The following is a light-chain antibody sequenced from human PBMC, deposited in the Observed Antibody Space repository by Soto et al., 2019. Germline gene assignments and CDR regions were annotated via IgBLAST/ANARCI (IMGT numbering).Light chain of an antibody. V-gene: IGKV3-11*01. J-gene: IGKJ4*01. Sequence: EIVLTQSPATLSLSPGERATLSCSASQSVSSYLAWYQQKPGQAPRLLIYDASNRATGIPARFSGSGSGTDFTLTISSLETEDFAVYYCQQRSNWPFTFGGGTKVEIK. CDR2: DAS. CDR1: QSVSSY. CDR3: QQRSNWPFT.